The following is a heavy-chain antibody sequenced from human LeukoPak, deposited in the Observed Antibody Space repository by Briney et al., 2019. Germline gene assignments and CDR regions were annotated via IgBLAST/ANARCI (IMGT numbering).Heavy chain of an antibody. D-gene: IGHD3-10*01. CDR2: IYYSGST. Sequence: SETLSLTCTVSGGSISSYYWSWIRQPPGKGLEWIGYIYYSGSTNYNPSLKSRVTISVDTSKNQFSLKLSSVTAADTAVYYRARDPGSGSTQPWFDPWGQGTLVTVSS. CDR3: ARDPGSGSTQPWFDP. J-gene: IGHJ5*02. CDR1: GGSISSYY. V-gene: IGHV4-59*01.